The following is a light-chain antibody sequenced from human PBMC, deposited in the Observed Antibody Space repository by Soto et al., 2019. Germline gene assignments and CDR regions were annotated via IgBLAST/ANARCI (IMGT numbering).Light chain of an antibody. V-gene: IGKV3-20*01. CDR1: QSVSSNY. Sequence: EIVLTQSPGTLSLSPGERATLSCRASQSVSSNYLAWYQQKPGQAPRLLIYGTSNRATDIPDRFSGSGSGTDFTLTISRLEPEDFAVYYCQQYGRAPPKYTFGQGTKLEIK. CDR2: GTS. J-gene: IGKJ2*01. CDR3: QQYGRAPPKYT.